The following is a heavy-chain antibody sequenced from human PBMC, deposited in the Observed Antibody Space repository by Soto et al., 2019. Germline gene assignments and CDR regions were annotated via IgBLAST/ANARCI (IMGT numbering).Heavy chain of an antibody. CDR2: ISSSSIYI. J-gene: IGHJ4*02. CDR1: GFTFSSHS. CDR3: AREGGQGREVAAYLGEF. D-gene: IGHD6-19*01. V-gene: IGHV3-21*01. Sequence: GGSLRLSCAASGFTFSSHSMNWVRQAPGKGLEWVSSISSSSIYIYYADSVKGRFTISRDNAKNSLYLQMNSLRAEDTAVYYCAREGGQGREVAAYLGEFWGKGTLLTV.